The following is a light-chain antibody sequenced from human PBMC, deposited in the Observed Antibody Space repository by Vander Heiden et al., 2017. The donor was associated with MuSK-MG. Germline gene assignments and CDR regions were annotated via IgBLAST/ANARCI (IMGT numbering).Light chain of an antibody. CDR3: QQHSSWPTLT. Sequence: EIVLTQSPATLSLSPGERGTLSCRASQSVSSYLAWYQQKPGQAPRLLIYDASNRATGIPARFSGSGYGTDFTLTISSREPEDFAVYYCQQHSSWPTLTFGGGTKVEIK. CDR1: QSVSSY. V-gene: IGKV3-11*01. J-gene: IGKJ4*01. CDR2: DAS.